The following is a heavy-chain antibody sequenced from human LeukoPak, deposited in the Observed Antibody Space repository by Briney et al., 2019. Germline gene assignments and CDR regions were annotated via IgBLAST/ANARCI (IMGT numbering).Heavy chain of an antibody. J-gene: IGHJ4*02. CDR2: IDHGESEK. Sequence: GGSLRLSCAASGFTFSSYWMTWVRQSPGKGLEWVANIDHGESEKYYVDSVKGRFTISRDKAKNSLYLQINSLRAEDTAVYDCAKLGGTYRHVDCLDQGTLVTVSS. D-gene: IGHD1-26*01. V-gene: IGHV3-7*01. CDR1: GFTFSSYW. CDR3: AKLGGTYRHVDC.